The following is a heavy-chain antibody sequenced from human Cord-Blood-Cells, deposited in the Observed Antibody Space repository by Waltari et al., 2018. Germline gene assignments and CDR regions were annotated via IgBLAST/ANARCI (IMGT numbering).Heavy chain of an antibody. CDR3: ARDPTGYDAFDI. CDR1: GFTVSSNY. J-gene: IGHJ3*02. Sequence: EVQLVEPGGGLIQPGGSLRLSCAASGFTVSSNYMLWVRQAPGKGLEWVSVIYSGGSTYYADSVKGRFTISRDNSKNTLYLQMNSLRAEDTAVYYCARDPTGYDAFDIWGQGTMVTVFS. V-gene: IGHV3-53*01. CDR2: IYSGGST. D-gene: IGHD3-9*01.